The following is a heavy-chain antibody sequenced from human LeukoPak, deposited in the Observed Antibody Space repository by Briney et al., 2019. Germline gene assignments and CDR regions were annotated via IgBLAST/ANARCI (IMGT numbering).Heavy chain of an antibody. Sequence: GGSLRLSCAASGFSVSSNHMSWVRQAPGKGLEWVSGIYSGGSTYYADSEKGRFTISRHNSENTLHLQMNSLRAEDTAVYYCVRHINYWGQGTLVTVSS. D-gene: IGHD2-21*01. V-gene: IGHV3-53*04. CDR1: GFSVSSNH. CDR3: VRHINY. CDR2: IYSGGST. J-gene: IGHJ4*02.